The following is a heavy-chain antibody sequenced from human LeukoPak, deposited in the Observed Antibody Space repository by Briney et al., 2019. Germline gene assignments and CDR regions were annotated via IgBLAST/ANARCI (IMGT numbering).Heavy chain of an antibody. J-gene: IGHJ1*01. Sequence: GGSLRLSCAASGFTFSGAWMHWVRQAPGKGLVWVSRINNDGSTTRHADSAKGRFTISRDNARNTLYLQMNSLRVEDTAVYYCARVSGPGMNEYYHLWGQGTLVTVSS. D-gene: IGHD3-10*01. CDR3: ARVSGPGMNEYYHL. V-gene: IGHV3-74*01. CDR1: GFTFSGAW. CDR2: INNDGSTT.